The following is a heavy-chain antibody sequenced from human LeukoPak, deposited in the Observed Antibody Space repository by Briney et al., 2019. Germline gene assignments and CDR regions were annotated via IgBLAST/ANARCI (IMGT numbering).Heavy chain of an antibody. CDR2: FYYDGST. V-gene: IGHV4-59*11. D-gene: IGHD3-16*01. CDR3: TRGITGHYRSLGGFAFDI. J-gene: IGHJ3*02. Sequence: PSETLSLTCTVSGASITQHYWSWIRQPPGKGLEYIGYFYYDGSTNYTSSVRSRVTILVDTSKNQFTLNLRSVSAADTAKYYCTRGITGHYRSLGGFAFDIWDQGTMVAVSS. CDR1: GASITQHY.